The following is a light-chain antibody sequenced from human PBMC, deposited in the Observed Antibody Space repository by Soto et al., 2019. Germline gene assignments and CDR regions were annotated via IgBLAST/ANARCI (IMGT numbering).Light chain of an antibody. CDR2: TNN. V-gene: IGLV1-44*01. CDR1: SSNIGSNT. Sequence: QSVLTQPPSASGTPGQRVTISCSGSSSNIGSNTVTWCQHLPGTAPKLLIYTNNERPSGVPDRFSGSKSGTSASLAISGLQSEDEADYYCAAWDDSLNGYVFGTGTK. CDR3: AAWDDSLNGYV. J-gene: IGLJ1*01.